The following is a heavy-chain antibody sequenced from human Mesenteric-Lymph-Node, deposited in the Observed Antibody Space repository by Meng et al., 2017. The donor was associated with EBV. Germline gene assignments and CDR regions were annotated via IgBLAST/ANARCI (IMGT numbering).Heavy chain of an antibody. CDR3: ASQGYYDSGAWGDYFDY. CDR2: VHTTGST. Sequence: QWPLHPSRPGLVLPSASLSLTRSVSGDSFTSATDYLSWIRKHPAKGLQWIASVHTTGSTNYNPSLLSRVTISLDTSKIQFSLTLTYVTAADTAVYYCASQGYYDSGAWGDYFDYWCQGSLVTVSS. CDR1: GDSFTSATDY. V-gene: IGHV4-61*01. D-gene: IGHD3-22*01. J-gene: IGHJ4*02.